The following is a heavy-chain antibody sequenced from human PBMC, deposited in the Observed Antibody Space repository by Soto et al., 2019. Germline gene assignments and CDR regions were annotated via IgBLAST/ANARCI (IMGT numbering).Heavy chain of an antibody. CDR2: SRDKAQGYST. V-gene: IGHV3-72*01. D-gene: IGHD3-22*01. CDR3: VRATYFSDSSGYTRCFDH. J-gene: IGHJ4*02. CDR1: VFPLSDHY. Sequence: PWGSLRVGCACSVFPLSDHYIYWVRQAPGNGVARVALSRDKAQGYSTPYAASVKGRFTTSRYESKNSVYLQMNSLKTEDTAVYYCVRATYFSDSSGYTRCFDHWGQGTLVTVSS.